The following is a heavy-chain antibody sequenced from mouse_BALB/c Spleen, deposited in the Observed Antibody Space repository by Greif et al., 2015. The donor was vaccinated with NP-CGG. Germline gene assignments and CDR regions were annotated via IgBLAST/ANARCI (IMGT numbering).Heavy chain of an antibody. V-gene: IGHV1-80*01. Sequence: VKLVESGAELVRPGSSVKISCKASGYAFSSYWMNWVKQGPGQGLEWIGQIYPGDGDTNYNGKFKGKATLTADKSSSTAYMQLRSLKSEDSAVYFCARSQGCYFDYWGQGTTLTVSS. CDR2: IYPGDGDT. CDR1: GYAFSSYW. CDR3: ARSQGCYFDY. J-gene: IGHJ2*01.